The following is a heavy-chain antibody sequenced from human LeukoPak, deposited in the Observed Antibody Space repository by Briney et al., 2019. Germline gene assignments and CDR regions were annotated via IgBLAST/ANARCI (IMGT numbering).Heavy chain of an antibody. V-gene: IGHV3-7*01. D-gene: IGHD6-19*01. J-gene: IGHJ4*02. Sequence: GGSLRPSCAASGFTFSSYWMSWVRQAPGKGLEWVANIKQDGSEKYYVDSVKGRFTISRDNAKNSPYLQMNSLRAEDTAVYYCAKASSRFYSSGPLDYWGQGTLVTVSS. CDR3: AKASSRFYSSGPLDY. CDR1: GFTFSSYW. CDR2: IKQDGSEK.